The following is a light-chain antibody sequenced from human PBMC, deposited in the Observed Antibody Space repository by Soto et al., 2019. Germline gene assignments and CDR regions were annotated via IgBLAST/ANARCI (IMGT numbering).Light chain of an antibody. CDR2: RNN. V-gene: IGLV1-47*01. J-gene: IGLJ3*02. Sequence: QSVLTQSPSASGTPGQRVTISCSGSRSNIGRNFAYWYQHVPGTAPRLLIQRNNERPSGVPDRFSGSKSGTSVSLAISGLRSDDEATYYCVAWDDTLAAQVFGGGTKATVL. CDR1: RSNIGRNF. CDR3: VAWDDTLAAQV.